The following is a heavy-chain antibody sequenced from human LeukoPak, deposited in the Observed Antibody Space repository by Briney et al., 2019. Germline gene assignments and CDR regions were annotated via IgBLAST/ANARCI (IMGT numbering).Heavy chain of an antibody. V-gene: IGHV4-39*07. D-gene: IGHD3-22*01. Sequence: SETLSLTCTVSGGSISSSSYYWGWIRQPPGKGLEWIGSIYYSGSTYYNPSLKSRVTISVDTSKNQFSLKLSSVTAADTAVYYCARGRTFYDSSGYYGYLPDYWGQGTLVTVSS. J-gene: IGHJ4*02. CDR3: ARGRTFYDSSGYYGYLPDY. CDR1: GGSISSSSYY. CDR2: IYYSGST.